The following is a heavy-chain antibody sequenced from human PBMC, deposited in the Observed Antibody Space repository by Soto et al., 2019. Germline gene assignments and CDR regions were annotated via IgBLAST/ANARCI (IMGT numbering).Heavy chain of an antibody. CDR2: IFHNGDT. Sequence: PSETLSLTCTVSGGSISSGEYYWTWIRQPPGKGLEWIGYIFHNGDTYYNTSLQSRVAISMDTSRTQFSLRLTSVTAADTAVYYFLMMRRPRRSTPFPARRSSDL. V-gene: IGHV4-30-4*01. D-gene: IGHD2-8*01. CDR1: GGSISSGEYY. J-gene: IGHJ2*01. CDR3: LMMRRPRRSTPFPARRSSDL.